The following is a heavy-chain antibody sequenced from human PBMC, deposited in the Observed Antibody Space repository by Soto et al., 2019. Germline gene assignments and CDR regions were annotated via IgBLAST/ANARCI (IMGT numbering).Heavy chain of an antibody. CDR1: GFTFTSSA. Sequence: GASVKVSCKASGFTFTSSAVQWVRQARGQRLEWIGWIVVGSGNTNYAQKFQERVTITRDMSTSTAYMELSSLRPEDTAVYYCAATVLLWFGELLEGPSDYWGQGTLVTVSS. V-gene: IGHV1-58*01. CDR3: AATVLLWFGELLEGPSDY. J-gene: IGHJ4*02. CDR2: IVVGSGNT. D-gene: IGHD3-10*01.